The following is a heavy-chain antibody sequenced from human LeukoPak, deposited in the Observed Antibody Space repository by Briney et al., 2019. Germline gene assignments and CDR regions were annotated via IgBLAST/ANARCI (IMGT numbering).Heavy chain of an antibody. CDR2: IYNSAST. J-gene: IGHJ4*02. CDR1: GCSICEGSSY. D-gene: IGHD3-3*01. Sequence: SETLSLTCFVSGCSICEGSSYWGWIRQAPGKGLEWIASIYNSASTTYNPSLKSRVTISIDTSNNQFSLKLRSVNAADTALYDCARNTSFHSPRRGYLFYFWGQGTLVTVSS. CDR3: ARNTSFHSPRRGYLFYF. V-gene: IGHV4-39*01.